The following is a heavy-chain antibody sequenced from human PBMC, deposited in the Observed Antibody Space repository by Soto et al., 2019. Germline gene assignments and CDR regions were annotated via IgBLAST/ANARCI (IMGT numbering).Heavy chain of an antibody. J-gene: IGHJ4*02. CDR2: INHSGST. V-gene: IGHV4-34*01. Sequence: QVQLQQWGAGLLKPSETLSLTCAVYGGSFSGYYWSWIRQPPGKGLEWIGEINHSGSTNYNPSLKGRVTISVDTSKNQCSLKLSSVTAADTAVYYCARGHPTMVRGVIISKFFDYWGQGTLVTVSS. CDR3: ARGHPTMVRGVIISKFFDY. D-gene: IGHD3-10*01. CDR1: GGSFSGYY.